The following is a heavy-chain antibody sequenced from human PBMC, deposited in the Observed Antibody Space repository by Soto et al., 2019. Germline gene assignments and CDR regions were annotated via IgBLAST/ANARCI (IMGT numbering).Heavy chain of an antibody. D-gene: IGHD2-15*01. V-gene: IGHV1-3*01. Sequence: ASVKVSCKASGYTFTIYALHWVLQAPGQRLEWMGWINAGNGNTKYSQNFQGRVTITRDTSANTAYIELSSLRSEDTAVYYCASLGGGSHPRFDYWCQGTLVTVSS. CDR2: INAGNGNT. CDR1: GYTFTIYA. CDR3: ASLGGGSHPRFDY. J-gene: IGHJ4*02.